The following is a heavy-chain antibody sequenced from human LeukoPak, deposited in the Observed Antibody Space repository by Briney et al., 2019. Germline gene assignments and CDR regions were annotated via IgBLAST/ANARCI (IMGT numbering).Heavy chain of an antibody. CDR2: ISYDGSNK. V-gene: IGHV3-30*04. CDR3: ARGGGLRAYYFDY. D-gene: IGHD5-24*01. CDR1: GFTFSSYA. J-gene: IGHJ4*02. Sequence: GGSLRLSRAASGFTFSSYAMHWVRQAPGKGLEWVAVISYDGSNKYYADSVKGRFTISRGNSKNTLYLQMNSLRAEDTAVYYCARGGGLRAYYFDYWGQGTLVTVSS.